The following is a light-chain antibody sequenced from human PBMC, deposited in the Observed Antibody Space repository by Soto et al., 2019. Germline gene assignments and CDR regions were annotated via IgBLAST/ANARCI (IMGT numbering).Light chain of an antibody. J-gene: IGKJ4*01. V-gene: IGKV3-15*01. CDR2: DTS. CDR3: KPYDNWPLT. CDR1: QGIGDT. Sequence: VKRQCPARLSVYPKEGATLSCRASQGIGDTLAWYQHKPGQTPRLLIYDTSTRATGVPTRFSGSRSGAEFTLTIKSLQSEDFAVYYCKPYDNWPLTVGGGTKVDIK.